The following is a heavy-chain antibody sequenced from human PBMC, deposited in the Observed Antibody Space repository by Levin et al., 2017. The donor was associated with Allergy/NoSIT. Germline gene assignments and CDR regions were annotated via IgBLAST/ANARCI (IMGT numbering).Heavy chain of an antibody. CDR3: ARGNDIVATMFDY. D-gene: IGHD5-12*01. CDR1: GGSISSYY. CDR2: IYYSGST. J-gene: IGHJ4*02. Sequence: SETLSLTCTVSGGSISSYYWSWIRQPPGKGLEWIGYIYYSGSTNYNPSLKSRVTISVDTSKNQFSLKLSSVTAADTAVYYCARGNDIVATMFDYWGQGTLVTVSS. V-gene: IGHV4-59*01.